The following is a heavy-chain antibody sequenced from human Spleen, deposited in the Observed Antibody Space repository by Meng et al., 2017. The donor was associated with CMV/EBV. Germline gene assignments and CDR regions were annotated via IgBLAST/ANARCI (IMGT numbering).Heavy chain of an antibody. J-gene: IGHJ4*02. CDR2: MNPNSGNT. CDR3: ARGISVADY. V-gene: IGHV1-8*02. D-gene: IGHD6-19*01. CDR1: GYTFSDYY. Sequence: ASVKVSCKASGYTFSDYYMHWVRQATGQGLEWMGWMNPNSGNTGYAQKFQGRVTMTRNTSISTAYMELSSLRSEDTAVYYCARGISVADYWGQGTLVTVSS.